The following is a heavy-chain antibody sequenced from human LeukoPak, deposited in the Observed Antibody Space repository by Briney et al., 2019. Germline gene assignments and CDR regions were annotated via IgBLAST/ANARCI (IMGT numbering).Heavy chain of an antibody. CDR3: ARVLWPKFPKDYYYYGMDV. CDR1: GFTFSSYA. CDR2: ISGSGGST. V-gene: IGHV3-23*01. D-gene: IGHD2/OR15-2a*01. Sequence: PGGSLRLSCAASGFTFSSYAMSWVRQAPGKGLEWVSAISGSGGSTYYADSVKGRFTISRDNSKNTLYLQMNRLRAEGTAVYYCARVLWPKFPKDYYYYGMDVWGQGTTVTVSS. J-gene: IGHJ6*02.